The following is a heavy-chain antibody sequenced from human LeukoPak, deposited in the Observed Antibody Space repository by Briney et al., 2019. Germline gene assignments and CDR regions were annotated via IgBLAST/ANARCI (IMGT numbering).Heavy chain of an antibody. V-gene: IGHV5-10-1*01. Sequence: GESLKISCKTSGYSFSSYWISWVRQMPGKGLEWMGRFDSSDSYTNYSPSFQGHVTSSADKSINTAYLQWSSLKASDTAMYFCARHALGSSGRHYFDYWGQGTLVTVSS. CDR1: GYSFSSYW. CDR3: ARHALGSSGRHYFDY. J-gene: IGHJ4*02. D-gene: IGHD6-19*01. CDR2: FDSSDSYT.